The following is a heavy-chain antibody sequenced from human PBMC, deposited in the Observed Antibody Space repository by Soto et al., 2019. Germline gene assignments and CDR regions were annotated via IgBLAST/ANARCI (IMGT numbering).Heavy chain of an antibody. Sequence: PSETLSLTCTVSGGSISSSSYYWGWIRQPPGKGLEWIGSIYYSGSTYYNPSLKSRVTISVDTSKNQFSLKLSSVTAADTAVYYYATSPAYYYDSSGYYYFDYWGQGTLVTVSS. D-gene: IGHD3-22*01. V-gene: IGHV4-39*01. CDR1: GGSISSSSYY. CDR2: IYYSGST. CDR3: ATSPAYYYDSSGYYYFDY. J-gene: IGHJ4*02.